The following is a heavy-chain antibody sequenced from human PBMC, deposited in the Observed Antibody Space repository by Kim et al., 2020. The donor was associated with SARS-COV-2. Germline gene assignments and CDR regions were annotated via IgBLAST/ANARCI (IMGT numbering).Heavy chain of an antibody. D-gene: IGHD3-16*02. CDR1: GYTFTSYY. Sequence: ASVKVSCKASGYTFTSYYMHWVRQAPGQGLEWMGIINPSGGSTSYAQKFQGRVTMTRDTSTSTVYMELSSLRSEDTAVYYCARDTQSITFGGVIGDFDYWGQGTLVTVSS. V-gene: IGHV1-46*01. CDR3: ARDTQSITFGGVIGDFDY. CDR2: INPSGGST. J-gene: IGHJ4*02.